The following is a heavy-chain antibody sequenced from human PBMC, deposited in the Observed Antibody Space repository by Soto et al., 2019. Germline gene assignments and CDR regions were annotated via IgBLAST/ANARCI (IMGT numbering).Heavy chain of an antibody. CDR3: VKDRYSGSYLPFAY. V-gene: IGHV3-64D*08. Sequence: PWGLLRLSYSALGFTFRSYAMHWILQAPGKGLEYVSAISSNGGSTYYADSVKGRFTISRDNSKNTLYLQMSSLRAEDTAVYYCVKDRYSGSYLPFAYWGQGTLVTVSS. J-gene: IGHJ4*02. CDR1: GFTFRSYA. D-gene: IGHD1-26*01. CDR2: ISSNGGST.